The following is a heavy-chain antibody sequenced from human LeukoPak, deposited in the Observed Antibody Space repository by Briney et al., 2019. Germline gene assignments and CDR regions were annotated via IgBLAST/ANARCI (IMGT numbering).Heavy chain of an antibody. CDR2: VHYSGST. CDR3: ARLSTTVTFFDC. Sequence: SETLSLTCSVSGGSISSSSYFWGWIRQPPGKGLEWIASVHYSGSTYYNPSLKSRVTISVDTSKNQFSLKLSSVTAADTAVYYCARLSTTVTFFDCWGQGTLVTVSS. V-gene: IGHV4-39*01. CDR1: GGSISSSSYF. D-gene: IGHD4-17*01. J-gene: IGHJ4*02.